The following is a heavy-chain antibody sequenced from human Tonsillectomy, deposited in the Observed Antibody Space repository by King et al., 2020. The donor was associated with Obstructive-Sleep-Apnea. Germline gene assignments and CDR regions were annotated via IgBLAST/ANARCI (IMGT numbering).Heavy chain of an antibody. J-gene: IGHJ4*02. D-gene: IGHD5-24*01. V-gene: IGHV4-39*07. CDR2: VYYSGST. CDR1: GGSISNSNYY. Sequence: QLQESGPGLVKPSETLSLSCSVSGGSISNSNYYWSWIRQPPGKGLEWIGSVYYSGSTYYNPSLKSRVTISVDTSKNQFSLKLYSVTAADTAVYYCAREGRWLQFRGDDYWGQGTLVTVSS. CDR3: AREGRWLQFRGDDY.